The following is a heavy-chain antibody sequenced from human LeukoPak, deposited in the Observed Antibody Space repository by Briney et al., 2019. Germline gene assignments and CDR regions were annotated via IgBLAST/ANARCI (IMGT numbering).Heavy chain of an antibody. CDR1: GGSISSSSYY. CDR2: IYYSGST. CDR3: ALEGGLTGYLDY. J-gene: IGHJ4*02. V-gene: IGHV4-39*07. Sequence: SETLSLTCTVSGGSISSSSYYWGWIRQPPGKGLEWIGSIYYSGSTNYNPSLKSRVTISVDTSKNQFSLKLSSVTAADTAVYYCALEGGLTGYLDYWGQGTLVTVSS. D-gene: IGHD3-9*01.